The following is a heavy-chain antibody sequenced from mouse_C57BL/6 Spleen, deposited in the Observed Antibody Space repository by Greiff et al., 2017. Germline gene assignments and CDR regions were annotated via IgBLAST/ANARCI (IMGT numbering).Heavy chain of an antibody. D-gene: IGHD2-5*01. CDR1: GYSFTDYE. Sequence: QVQLQQSGAELVRPGASVSLSCKASGYSFTDYELHWVKQTPVHGLEWIGAIDPETGGTAYNQKFKGKAILPADKSSRTAYLELRSLPAEDAAVYYCTRGDYSTAFAYGGQGTLVTVSA. V-gene: IGHV1-15*01. CDR2: IDPETGGT. J-gene: IGHJ3*01. CDR3: TRGDYSTAFAY.